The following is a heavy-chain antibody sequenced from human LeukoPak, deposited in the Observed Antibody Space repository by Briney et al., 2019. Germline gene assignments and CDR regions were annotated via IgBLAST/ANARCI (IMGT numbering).Heavy chain of an antibody. D-gene: IGHD3-9*01. J-gene: IGHJ5*02. CDR1: GYTFTNYW. V-gene: IGHV5-51*01. CDR2: ILPGDSDT. Sequence: GESLKISCKGSGYTFTNYWIGWVRQMPGKGLECMGIILPGDSDTRYSPSFKGQVTMSVDKSISTAYLQWSSLKASDTAMYYCARQYYETLTGPNWFDAWGQGTLVNVSS. CDR3: ARQYYETLTGPNWFDA.